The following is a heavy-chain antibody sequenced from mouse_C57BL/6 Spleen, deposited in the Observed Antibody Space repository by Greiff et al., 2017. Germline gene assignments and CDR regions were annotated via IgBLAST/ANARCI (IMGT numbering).Heavy chain of an antibody. CDR2: IYPGSGST. V-gene: IGHV1-55*01. CDR1: GYTFTSYW. Sequence: VQLQQSGAELVKPGASVKMSCKASGYTFTSYWITWVKQRPGQGLEWIGDIYPGSGSTNYNEKFKSKATLTVDTSSSTAYMQLSSLTSEDSAVYYCAREGYYGSSFYAMDYWGQGTSVTVSS. J-gene: IGHJ4*01. D-gene: IGHD1-1*01. CDR3: AREGYYGSSFYAMDY.